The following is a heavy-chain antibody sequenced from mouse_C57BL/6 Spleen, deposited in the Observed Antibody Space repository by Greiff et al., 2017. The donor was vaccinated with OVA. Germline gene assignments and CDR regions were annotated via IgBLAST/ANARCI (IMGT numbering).Heavy chain of an antibody. CDR1: GFTFTDYY. D-gene: IGHD3-2*02. V-gene: IGHV7-3*01. CDR3: ASATRWQLRLIDY. CDR2: IRNKANGYTT. J-gene: IGHJ2*01. Sequence: EVMLVESGGGLVQPGGSLSLSCAASGFTFTDYYMSWVRQPPGTALEWLGFIRNKANGYTTEYSASVKGRFTISRDNSQSYLYLPMNAPCADNSATYYCASATRWQLRLIDYGGQGTTLTVSS.